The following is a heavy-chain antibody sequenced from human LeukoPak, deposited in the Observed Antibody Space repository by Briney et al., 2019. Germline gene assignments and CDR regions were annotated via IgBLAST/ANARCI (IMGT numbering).Heavy chain of an antibody. CDR1: GYTFTSYD. CDR2: MNPNIGNT. D-gene: IGHD3-22*01. J-gene: IGHJ4*02. V-gene: IGHV1-8*01. Sequence: GASVKVSCKASGYTFTSYDINWVRQATGQGLEWMGWMNPNIGNTGYAQKFQGRVTMTRNTSISTAYMELRSLRSDDTAVYYCARVAQHRYYYDSSAFRYYFDYWGQGTLVTVSS. CDR3: ARVAQHRYYYDSSAFRYYFDY.